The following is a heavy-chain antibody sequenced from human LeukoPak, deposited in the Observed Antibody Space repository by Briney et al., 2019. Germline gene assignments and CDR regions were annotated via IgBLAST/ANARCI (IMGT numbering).Heavy chain of an antibody. CDR3: AKGWGIPIFGVVTN. CDR1: GFTFSSYG. V-gene: IGHV3-30*18. J-gene: IGHJ4*02. Sequence: PGGSLRLSCAASGFTFSSYGMHWVRQAPGKGLEWVAVISYDGSNKYFADSVKGRFTTSRDNSKNTLYLQMNSLRAEDTAVYYCAKGWGIPIFGVVTNWGQGTLVTVSS. CDR2: ISYDGSNK. D-gene: IGHD3-3*01.